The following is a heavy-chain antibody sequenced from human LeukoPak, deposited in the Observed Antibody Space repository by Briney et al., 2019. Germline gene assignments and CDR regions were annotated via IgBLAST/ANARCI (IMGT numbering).Heavy chain of an antibody. CDR3: ASRPTVVVVAATAPFDY. Sequence: SETLSLTCTVSGGSISSSSYYWGWIRQPPGKGLEWIGSIYYSGSTYYNPSLKSRVTISVDTSKSQFSLKLSSVTAADTAVYYCASRPTVVVVAATAPFDYWGQGTLVTVSS. D-gene: IGHD2-15*01. J-gene: IGHJ4*02. CDR2: IYYSGST. CDR1: GGSISSSSYY. V-gene: IGHV4-39*01.